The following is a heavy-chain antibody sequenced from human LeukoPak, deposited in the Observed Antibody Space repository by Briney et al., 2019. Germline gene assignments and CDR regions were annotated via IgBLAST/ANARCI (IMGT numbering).Heavy chain of an antibody. D-gene: IGHD1-14*01. Sequence: GASVKVSCKASGYTFTHFYIHWVRQAPGQGLEWLGWIDPNNGDTDNAQKFQGRVTMTRDTSMDTAYMQVTGLRYDDTAVYYCAANVETGRGDFDIWGQGTLVTLSS. CDR1: GYTFTHFY. V-gene: IGHV1-2*02. J-gene: IGHJ3*02. CDR3: AANVETGRGDFDI. CDR2: IDPNNGDT.